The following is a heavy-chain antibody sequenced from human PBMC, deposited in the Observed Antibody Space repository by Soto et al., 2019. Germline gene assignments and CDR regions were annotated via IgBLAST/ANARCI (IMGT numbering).Heavy chain of an antibody. V-gene: IGHV1-69*01. J-gene: IGHJ4*02. CDR3: AGWVGDYYGSGSSYFDY. CDR1: GGTFSSYA. Sequence: QVQLVQSGAEVQKPGSSVKVSCKASGGTFSSYAISWVRQAPGQGLEWMGGIIPIFGTANYAQKFQGRVTITADESTSTAYMELSSLSTEGTAVYYCAGWVGDYYGSGSSYFDYWGQGTLVTVSS. CDR2: IIPIFGTA. D-gene: IGHD3-10*01.